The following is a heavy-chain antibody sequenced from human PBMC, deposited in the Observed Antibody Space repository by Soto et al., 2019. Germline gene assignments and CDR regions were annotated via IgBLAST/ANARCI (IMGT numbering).Heavy chain of an antibody. J-gene: IGHJ4*02. V-gene: IGHV1-2*04. CDR2: INPNSGGT. CDR3: ARDPLYY. Sequence: ASVKVSCKASGYTFTSYDINWVRQATGQGLEWMGWINPNSGGTNYAQKFQGWVTMTRDTSISTAYMELSRLRSDDTAVYYCARDPLYYWGQGTLVTVSS. CDR1: GYTFTSYD.